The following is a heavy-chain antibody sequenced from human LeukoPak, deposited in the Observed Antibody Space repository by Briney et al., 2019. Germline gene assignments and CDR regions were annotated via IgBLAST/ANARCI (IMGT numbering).Heavy chain of an antibody. J-gene: IGHJ3*02. CDR3: ARDGDYYDSSGYYDAFDI. D-gene: IGHD3-22*01. CDR1: GGTFSSYA. CDR2: IIPIFGTA. Sequence: SVKVSCKASGGTFSSYAISWVRQAPGQGLEWMGGIIPIFGTANYAQKFQGRVTITADESTSTAYMELSSLRSEDTAVYYCARDGDYYDSSGYYDAFDIWGQGTMVTVSS. V-gene: IGHV1-69*13.